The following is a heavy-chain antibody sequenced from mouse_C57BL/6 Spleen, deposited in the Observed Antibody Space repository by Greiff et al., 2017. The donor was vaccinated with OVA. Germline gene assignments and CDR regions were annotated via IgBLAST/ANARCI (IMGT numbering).Heavy chain of an antibody. J-gene: IGHJ2*01. Sequence: VQLPPPGAELVKPGASVQLSCQASGYTFTSYWMHWVTQRPGPGLAWIGMIHPNSGSTNYNEKFKSKATLTVDKSSSTAYMQLSSLTSEDSAVYYCARHDYFDYWGQGTTLTVSS. V-gene: IGHV1-64*01. CDR1: GYTFTSYW. CDR3: ARHDYFDY. CDR2: IHPNSGST.